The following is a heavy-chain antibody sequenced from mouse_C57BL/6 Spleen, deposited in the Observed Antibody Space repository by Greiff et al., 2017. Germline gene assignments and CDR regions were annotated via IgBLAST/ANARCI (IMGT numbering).Heavy chain of an antibody. J-gene: IGHJ3*01. CDR1: GFTFSDYG. V-gene: IGHV5-17*01. CDR2: ISSGSSTI. CDR3: ARPQLGSAWFAY. Sequence: EVKLMESGGGLVKPGGSLKLSCAASGFTFSDYGMHWVRQAPEKGLEWVAYISSGSSTIYYADTVKGRFTISRDNAKNTLFLQMTSLRSEDTAMYYCARPQLGSAWFAYWGQGTLVTVSA.